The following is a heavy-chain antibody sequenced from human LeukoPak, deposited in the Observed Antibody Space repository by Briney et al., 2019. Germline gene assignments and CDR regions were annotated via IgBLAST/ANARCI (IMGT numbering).Heavy chain of an antibody. Sequence: GGSLRLSCAASGFTFSSYSMNWVRQAPGKGLEWVSSISSSSSYIYYADSVKGRFTISRDNAKNSLYLQMNSLRAEDTAVYYCARDRDGYNTEFDYWGQGTLVTVSP. CDR2: ISSSSSYI. V-gene: IGHV3-21*01. CDR3: ARDRDGYNTEFDY. J-gene: IGHJ4*02. D-gene: IGHD5-24*01. CDR1: GFTFSSYS.